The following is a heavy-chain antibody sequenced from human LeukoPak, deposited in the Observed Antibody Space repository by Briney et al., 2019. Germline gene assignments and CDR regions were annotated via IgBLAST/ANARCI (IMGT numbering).Heavy chain of an antibody. D-gene: IGHD3-16*02. Sequence: GASVKVSCKASGYTFTSYDINWVRQATGQGLEWMGWMNPNSGNTGYAQKFQCRVTMTRNTSISTAYMELSSLRSEDTAVYYCARGRNYDYVWGSYRQLDYWGQGTLVTVSS. CDR1: GYTFTSYD. J-gene: IGHJ4*02. V-gene: IGHV1-8*01. CDR3: ARGRNYDYVWGSYRQLDY. CDR2: MNPNSGNT.